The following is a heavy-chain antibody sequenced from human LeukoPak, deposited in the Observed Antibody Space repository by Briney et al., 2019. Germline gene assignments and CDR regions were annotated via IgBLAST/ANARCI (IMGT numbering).Heavy chain of an antibody. CDR1: GSTISGNY. Sequence: PGGSLRLSCAVSGSTISGNYMHWIRQAPGKGLLWVSRINSDGTSTTYADSVKGRFTISRDNAKNMLYLQMNSLRAEDTAMYYCLMYTNGWSWGQGALVTVSS. D-gene: IGHD6-19*01. CDR3: LMYTNGWS. CDR2: INSDGTST. V-gene: IGHV3-74*01. J-gene: IGHJ4*02.